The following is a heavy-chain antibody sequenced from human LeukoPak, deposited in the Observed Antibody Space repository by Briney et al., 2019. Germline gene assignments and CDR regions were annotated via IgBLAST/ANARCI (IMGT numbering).Heavy chain of an antibody. Sequence: ASVKVSCKASGYTFTGYYMHWVRQAPGQGLEWMGRINPNSGGTNYAQKFQGRVTMTRDTSISTAYMELSRLRSDDTAVYYCARHAPGIAAAGPTRNWYFDLWGRGTLVTVSS. CDR1: GYTFTGYY. J-gene: IGHJ2*01. CDR3: ARHAPGIAAAGPTRNWYFDL. V-gene: IGHV1-2*06. CDR2: INPNSGGT. D-gene: IGHD6-13*01.